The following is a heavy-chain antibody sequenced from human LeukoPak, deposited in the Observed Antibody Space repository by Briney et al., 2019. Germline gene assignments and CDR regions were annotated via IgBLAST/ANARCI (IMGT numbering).Heavy chain of an antibody. J-gene: IGHJ6*02. CDR2: ISGSGGTT. CDR1: GFTFTSYS. V-gene: IGHV3-23*01. D-gene: IGHD1-14*01. Sequence: GGSLRLSCAASGFTFTSYSMNWVRQAPGKGLEWVSVISGSGGTTYYADSVKGRFTISRDSSKNTLYLQMNSLRAEDTAVYYCAKVSGGGLYYDGMDVWGQGTTVTVSS. CDR3: AKVSGGGLYYDGMDV.